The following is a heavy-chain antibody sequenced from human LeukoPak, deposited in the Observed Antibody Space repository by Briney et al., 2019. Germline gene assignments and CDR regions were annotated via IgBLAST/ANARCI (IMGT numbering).Heavy chain of an antibody. V-gene: IGHV4-39*07. J-gene: IGHJ3*02. CDR2: IYYSGST. D-gene: IGHD3-10*02. Sequence: SETLSLTCTVSGGSISSSSYYWGWIRQPPGKGLEWIGSIYYSGSTYYNPSLKSRVTISVDTSKNQFSLKLSSVTAADTAVYYCARGVRGVITDAFDIWGQGTMVTVSS. CDR3: ARGVRGVITDAFDI. CDR1: GGSISSSSYY.